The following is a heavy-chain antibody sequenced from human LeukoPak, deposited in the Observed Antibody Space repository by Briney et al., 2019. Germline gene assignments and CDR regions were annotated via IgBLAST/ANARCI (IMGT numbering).Heavy chain of an antibody. CDR2: INPSGGST. CDR1: GYTFTSYY. CDR3: ARSNYGDYSSAVFDP. D-gene: IGHD4-17*01. V-gene: IGHV1-46*01. Sequence: ASVKVSCKASGYTFTSYYMHWVRQAPGQGLEWMGIINPSGGSTSYAQKFQGRVTVTRDTSTSTVYMELSSLRSEDTAVYYCARSNYGDYSSAVFDPWGQGTLVTVSS. J-gene: IGHJ5*02.